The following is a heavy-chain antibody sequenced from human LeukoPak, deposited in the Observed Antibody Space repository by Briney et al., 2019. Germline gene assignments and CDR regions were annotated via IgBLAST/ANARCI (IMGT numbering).Heavy chain of an antibody. CDR2: INPNSGGT. CDR3: ARGVDSSGWPFDY. CDR1: GYTFTGYC. V-gene: IGHV1-2*02. Sequence: ASVKASCKASGYTFTGYCMHWVRQAPGQGLEWMGWINPNSGGTNYAQKFQGRVTMTRDTSISTAYMELSRLRSDDTAVYYCARGVDSSGWPFDYWGQGTLVTVSS. J-gene: IGHJ4*02. D-gene: IGHD6-19*01.